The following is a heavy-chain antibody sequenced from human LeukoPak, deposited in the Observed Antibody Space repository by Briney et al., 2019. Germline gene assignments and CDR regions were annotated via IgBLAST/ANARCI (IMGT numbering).Heavy chain of an antibody. CDR1: GGSFSGYY. D-gene: IGHD4-11*01. CDR2: INHSGST. V-gene: IGHV4-34*01. J-gene: IGHJ4*02. CDR3: ARRYSNPSRFDC. Sequence: PSETLSLTCAVYGGSFSGYYWSWIRQPPGKGLEWIGEINHSGSTNYNPSLKSRVTISVDTSKNQFSLKLSSVTAADTAVYYCARRYSNPSRFDCWGQGTLVTVSS.